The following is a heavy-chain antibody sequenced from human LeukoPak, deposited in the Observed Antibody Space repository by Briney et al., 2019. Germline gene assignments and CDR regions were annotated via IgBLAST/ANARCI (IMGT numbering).Heavy chain of an antibody. Sequence: GGSLRLSCEASGFTLSSYWMQWVRQVPGEGLVWVSRTSPDGSSATYADSVKGRFTISRDNAKNTLYLQVNSLRAEDTAVYYCARDSRGYSLVNYCEYWGLGTLVTVSS. CDR2: TSPDGSSA. J-gene: IGHJ4*02. V-gene: IGHV3-74*01. D-gene: IGHD5-18*01. CDR1: GFTLSSYW. CDR3: ARDSRGYSLVNYCEY.